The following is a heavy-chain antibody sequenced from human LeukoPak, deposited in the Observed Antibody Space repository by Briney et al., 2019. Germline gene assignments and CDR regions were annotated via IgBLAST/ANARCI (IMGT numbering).Heavy chain of an antibody. J-gene: IGHJ4*02. CDR3: AKVLKMCSSTSCYENDY. CDR1: GFTFSSYA. CDR2: ISGGGGST. V-gene: IGHV3-23*01. Sequence: GGSLRLSCAASGFTFSSYAMSWVRQAPGKGLEWVSAISGGGGSTYYADSVKGRFTISRDNSKNTLYLQMNSLRAEDTAVYYCAKVLKMCSSTSCYENDYWGQGTLVTVSS. D-gene: IGHD2-2*01.